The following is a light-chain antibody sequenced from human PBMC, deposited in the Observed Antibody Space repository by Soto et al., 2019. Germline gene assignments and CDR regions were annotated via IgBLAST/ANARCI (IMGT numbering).Light chain of an antibody. J-gene: IGLJ3*02. CDR1: SGHSSYA. V-gene: IGLV4-69*01. CDR3: QTWGTGIQV. Sequence: QTVVTQSPSASASLGASVKLTCTLSSGHSSYAIAWQQQQPEKGPRYLMKLNSDGSHSKGDGIPDRFSGSSSGAERYLTSSSLQSEDEADYYCQTWGTGIQVFGGGTKLTVL. CDR2: LNSDGSH.